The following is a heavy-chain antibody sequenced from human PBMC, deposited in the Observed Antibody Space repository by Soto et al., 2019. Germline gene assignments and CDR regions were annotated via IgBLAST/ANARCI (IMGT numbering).Heavy chain of an antibody. V-gene: IGHV6-1*01. CDR1: GDSVSSSRAA. CDR2: TYYRSRWFN. Sequence: SQTLSLTCAISGDSVSSSRAAWGWIRQSPSRGLEWLGRTYYRSRWFNDYADSVKSRITIKPDTYRNQLSLQLISATPEDTAVYYFVRECSGGKNDVFYLWGRGTMDT. D-gene: IGHD3-10*02. CDR3: VRECSGGKNDVFYL. J-gene: IGHJ3*01.